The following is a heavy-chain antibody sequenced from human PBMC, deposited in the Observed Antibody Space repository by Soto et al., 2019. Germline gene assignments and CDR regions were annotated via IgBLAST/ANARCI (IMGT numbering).Heavy chain of an antibody. CDR3: ARDPAIYSGKFDYGLDV. CDR2: IGTRGRTI. Sequence: GGSLRLSGAASVFTFSNYEMNWVRQAPGKGLEWVSYIGTRGRTIYYADSVKGRFTISRDNAKNSLYLQMNSLRAEDTAGYYCARDPAIYSGKFDYGLDVWGQGTTVTVSS. V-gene: IGHV3-48*03. CDR1: VFTFSNYE. D-gene: IGHD4-4*01. J-gene: IGHJ6*02.